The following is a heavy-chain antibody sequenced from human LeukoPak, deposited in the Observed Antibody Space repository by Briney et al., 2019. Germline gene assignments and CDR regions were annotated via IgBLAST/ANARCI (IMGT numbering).Heavy chain of an antibody. V-gene: IGHV4-59*11. CDR3: ARHGTSGTNLNWFDP. CDR1: GGSISRLY. J-gene: IGHJ5*02. CDR2: IYYSGSP. D-gene: IGHD1-1*01. Sequence: SETLSLTCTVSGGSISRLYWSWVRQPPGKVLEWVGYIYYSGSPNYNPSLKSRVTISVDTSKNQFSLKLSSVTAADTAVYYCARHGTSGTNLNWFDPWGQGTLVTVSS.